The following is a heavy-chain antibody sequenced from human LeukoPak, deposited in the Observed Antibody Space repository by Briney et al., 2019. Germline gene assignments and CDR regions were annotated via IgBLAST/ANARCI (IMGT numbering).Heavy chain of an antibody. Sequence: SETLSLTCTVSGGSISSYYWSWIRQPAGKGLEWIGRIYASGSTNYNPSLKSRVTMSVDTSKNQFSLKLSSVTAADTAVYYCARHSRKDVLRYFDWLFAFDYWGQGTLVTVSS. CDR2: IYASGST. CDR3: ARHSRKDVLRYFDWLFAFDY. D-gene: IGHD3-9*01. V-gene: IGHV4-4*07. CDR1: GGSISSYY. J-gene: IGHJ4*02.